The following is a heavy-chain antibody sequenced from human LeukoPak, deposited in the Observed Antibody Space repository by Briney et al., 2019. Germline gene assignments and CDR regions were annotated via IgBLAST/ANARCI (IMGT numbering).Heavy chain of an antibody. CDR3: ARGYGSGSYYTKNTRGTKYYFDY. Sequence: PSETLSLTCTVSGGSISSSSYYWGWIRQPPGKGLEWIGSIYYSGSTYYNPSLKSRVTISVDTSKNQFSLELSSVTAADTAVYYCARGYGSGSYYTKNTRGTKYYFDYWGQGTLVTVSS. D-gene: IGHD3-10*01. J-gene: IGHJ4*02. CDR2: IYYSGST. CDR1: GGSISSSSYY. V-gene: IGHV4-39*01.